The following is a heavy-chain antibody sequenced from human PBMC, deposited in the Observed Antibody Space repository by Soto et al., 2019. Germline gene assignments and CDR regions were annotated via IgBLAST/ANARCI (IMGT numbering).Heavy chain of an antibody. CDR2: IIPIFGTA. J-gene: IGHJ2*01. D-gene: IGHD2-21*02. V-gene: IGHV1-69*06. CDR3: ARAIAYWGGDCYPPDWYFDL. Sequence: ASVKVSCKASGGTFSSYAISWVRQAPGQGLEWMGGIIPIFGTANYAQKFQGRVTITADKSTSTAYMELSSLRSEDTAVYYCARAIAYWGGDCYPPDWYFDLWGRGTLVTVSS. CDR1: GGTFSSYA.